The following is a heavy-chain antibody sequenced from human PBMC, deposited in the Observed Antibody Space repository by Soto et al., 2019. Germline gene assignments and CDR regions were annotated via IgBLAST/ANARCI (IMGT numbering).Heavy chain of an antibody. J-gene: IGHJ4*02. D-gene: IGHD3-22*01. Sequence: GASVKVSCKASGYTFTSYGISWVRQAPGQGLEWMGWISAYNGNTNYAQKLQGRVTMTTDTSTSTAYMELRSLRSDDTAVYYCARDRKAAYYYDSSGSSPFDYWGQGTLVTVS. CDR3: ARDRKAAYYYDSSGSSPFDY. CDR2: ISAYNGNT. V-gene: IGHV1-18*01. CDR1: GYTFTSYG.